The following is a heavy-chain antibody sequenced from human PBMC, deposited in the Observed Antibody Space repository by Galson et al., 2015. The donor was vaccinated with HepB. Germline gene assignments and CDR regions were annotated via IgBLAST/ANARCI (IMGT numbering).Heavy chain of an antibody. J-gene: IGHJ4*02. Sequence: TLSLTCAVYGETLSNLYWSWIRQPPGKGLEWIGEIDRSGSSNYNPSLRSRVTISADTSNNQFSLNLGSVTAADTAVYYCARHRFDKVVPASHFTGFDYWGQGTLVTVSS. V-gene: IGHV4-34*01. D-gene: IGHD2-2*01. CDR3: ARHRFDKVVPASHFTGFDY. CDR1: GETLSNLY. CDR2: IDRSGSS.